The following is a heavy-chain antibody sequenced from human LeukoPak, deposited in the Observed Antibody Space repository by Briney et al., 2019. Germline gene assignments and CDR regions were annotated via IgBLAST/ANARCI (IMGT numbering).Heavy chain of an antibody. Sequence: PSETLSLTCTVSGASVSGSPYYWGWIRQPRGKGLEWIGSIYSSGSTYYNTSLQSRVTISIETSKNQISLRLKSVTAADTAMYYCAKSGGYGLIDYWGQGTLVTVSS. D-gene: IGHD1-26*01. J-gene: IGHJ4*02. CDR3: AKSGGYGLIDY. CDR1: GASVSGSPYY. V-gene: IGHV4-39*01. CDR2: IYSSGST.